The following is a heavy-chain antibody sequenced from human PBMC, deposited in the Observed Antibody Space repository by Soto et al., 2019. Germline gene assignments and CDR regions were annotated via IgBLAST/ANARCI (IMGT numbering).Heavy chain of an antibody. CDR2: ISSSSSYI. J-gene: IGHJ6*02. CDR3: ARDWATTDYYYGMDV. CDR1: GFTFSSYS. Sequence: GGSLRLSCAASGFTFSSYSMNWVRQAPGKGLEWVSSISSSSSYIYYADSVKGRFTISRDNAKNSLYLQMNSLRAEDTAVYYCARDWATTDYYYGMDVWGQGTTVTVYS. V-gene: IGHV3-21*01. D-gene: IGHD1-26*01.